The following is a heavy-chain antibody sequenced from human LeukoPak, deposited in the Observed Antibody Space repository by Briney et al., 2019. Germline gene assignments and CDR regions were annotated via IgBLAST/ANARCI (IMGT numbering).Heavy chain of an antibody. CDR2: SQNSGCT. CDR1: GASLSSAHG. CDR3: ARYCSSTSCRGGLDP. J-gene: IGHJ5*02. Sequence: SETLSLTCTVSGASLSSAHGWSWIRQPPGKGLEWIGYSQNSGCTNCNPSLKSRVTISVDTSKNQFSLKLSSVTAADTAVYYCARYCSSTSCRGGLDPWGQGTLVTVSS. D-gene: IGHD2-2*01. V-gene: IGHV4-61*01.